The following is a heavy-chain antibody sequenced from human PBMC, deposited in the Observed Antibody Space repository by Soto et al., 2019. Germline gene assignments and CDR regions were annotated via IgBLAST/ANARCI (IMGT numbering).Heavy chain of an antibody. J-gene: IGHJ5*02. D-gene: IGHD3-10*01. CDR2: IIPMYGPA. CDR3: ARVASMVRGVIDNWFDP. V-gene: IGHV1-69*01. Sequence: QVPLVQSGAEVKKPGSSVTVSCKASGGTFSSYAIHWVRQAPGQGLEWMGGIIPMYGPAKYAQGFQGRVTITADESTTTVYMELTSLTSQDTAVYYCARVASMVRGVIDNWFDPWGDGTLVTVSS. CDR1: GGTFSSYA.